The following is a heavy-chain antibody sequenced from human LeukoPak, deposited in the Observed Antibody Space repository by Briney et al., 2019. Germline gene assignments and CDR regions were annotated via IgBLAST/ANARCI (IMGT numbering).Heavy chain of an antibody. D-gene: IGHD6-25*01. J-gene: IGHJ4*02. V-gene: IGHV3-23*01. CDR3: AKGSGTSRPYYLDY. Sequence: GRSLRLSCAASGFAFNNYVMTWVRQAPGKGLDWFSAISGSGDSTYYADSVKGRFTISRDSSKSTMYLQMTSLTAEDTAVYYCAKGSGTSRPYYLDYWGRGTLVTVSS. CDR1: GFAFNNYV. CDR2: ISGSGDST.